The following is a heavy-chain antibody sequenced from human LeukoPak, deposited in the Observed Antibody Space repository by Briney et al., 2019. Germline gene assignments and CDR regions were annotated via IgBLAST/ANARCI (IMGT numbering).Heavy chain of an antibody. CDR2: ISWNSREI. CDR1: GFRFDDYA. V-gene: IGHV3-9*01. CDR3: TRARGSFDL. D-gene: IGHD3-16*01. Sequence: SGGSLRLSCDGSGFRFDDYAMHWVRQAPGQGLEWVSSISWNSREIAYADSVKGRFTISRDNDRSTLYLQMNGLRGGDTALYFCTRARGSFDLWGQGTKVTVSS. J-gene: IGHJ3*01.